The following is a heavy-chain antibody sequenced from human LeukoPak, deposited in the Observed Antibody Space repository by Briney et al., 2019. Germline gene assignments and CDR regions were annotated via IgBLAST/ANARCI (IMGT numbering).Heavy chain of an antibody. CDR1: GGSISSYY. J-gene: IGHJ4*02. D-gene: IGHD2-15*01. CDR3: ARGYCSGGSCYPAREGYFDY. Sequence: SETLSLTCTVSGGSISSYYWSWIRQPPGKGLEWIGYIYYSGSTNYNPSLKSRVTISVYTSKNQFSLKLSSVTAADTAVYYCARGYCSGGSCYPAREGYFDYWGQGTLVTVSS. V-gene: IGHV4-59*01. CDR2: IYYSGST.